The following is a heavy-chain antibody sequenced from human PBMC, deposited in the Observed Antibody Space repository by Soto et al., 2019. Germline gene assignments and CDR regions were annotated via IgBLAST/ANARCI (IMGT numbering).Heavy chain of an antibody. D-gene: IGHD1-7*01. CDR2: IKFDGSIT. Sequence: DVQVVESGGRLVQPGGSLRLSCAASGFTFSNYWLHWVRQTPGKGLVWVSRIKFDGSITNYADSVKGRVTLSRDNAKNTVYLQMDSLRADDTAVYYCARGARNYDYFDYWGQGTLVTVSS. CDR3: ARGARNYDYFDY. CDR1: GFTFSNYW. V-gene: IGHV3-74*01. J-gene: IGHJ4*02.